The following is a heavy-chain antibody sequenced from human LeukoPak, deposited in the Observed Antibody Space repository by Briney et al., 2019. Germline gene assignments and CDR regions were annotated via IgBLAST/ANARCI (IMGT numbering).Heavy chain of an antibody. Sequence: GGSLEISCKGSGCRFTSYWIGWVRQLPGKGLEWMGIIYPGDSDTRYSPSFQGQVTISADKSVSTAYLQWSSLKASDTAMYYCARPSETGYYRGAFDIWGQGTMVTVSS. CDR2: IYPGDSDT. V-gene: IGHV5-51*01. CDR1: GCRFTSYW. J-gene: IGHJ3*02. D-gene: IGHD3-9*01. CDR3: ARPSETGYYRGAFDI.